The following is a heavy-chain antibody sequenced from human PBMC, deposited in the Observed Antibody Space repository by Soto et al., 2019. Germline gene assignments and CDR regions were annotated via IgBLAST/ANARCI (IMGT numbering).Heavy chain of an antibody. CDR3: ARNTLLWFGESSGWFDP. D-gene: IGHD3-10*01. Sequence: PSETLSLTCTVSGGSISSVCYYWSWIRQHPGKGLEGIGYIYYSGSTHYNPSLKSRVTISVNTSKNQLSLQLSSVTAADKAVYYCARNTLLWFGESSGWFDPWGQGTLVTVSS. CDR2: IYYSGST. J-gene: IGHJ5*02. CDR1: GGSISSVCYY. V-gene: IGHV4-31*03.